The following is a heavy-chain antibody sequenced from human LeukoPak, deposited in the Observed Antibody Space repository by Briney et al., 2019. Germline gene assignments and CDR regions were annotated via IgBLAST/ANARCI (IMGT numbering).Heavy chain of an antibody. CDR3: ARHGTDYDFWSGYYNYYYYMDV. J-gene: IGHJ6*03. CDR2: IYPGDSET. Sequence: GESLKISCKGSGYSFTSYWIGWVRQMPGKGLEWMGIIYPGDSETRYSPSFEGQVTISADKSISTAYLQWSSLKASDTAMYYCARHGTDYDFWSGYYNYYYYMDVRGKGTTVTVSS. CDR1: GYSFTSYW. D-gene: IGHD3-3*01. V-gene: IGHV5-51*01.